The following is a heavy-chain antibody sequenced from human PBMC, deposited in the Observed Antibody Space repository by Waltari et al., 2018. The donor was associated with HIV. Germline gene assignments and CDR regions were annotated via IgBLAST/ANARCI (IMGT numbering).Heavy chain of an antibody. CDR3: ARGHYYDSSGYYLDDAFDI. CDR2: INHSGST. J-gene: IGHJ3*02. CDR1: GGSFSGYY. D-gene: IGHD3-22*01. Sequence: QVQLQQLGAGLLKPSETLSLTCAVYGGSFSGYYWSWIRQPPGKVLEWLGEINHSGSTKYNPSRKGRGTISVDASKNQFSLKLSSVTAADTAVYYCARGHYYDSSGYYLDDAFDIWGQGTMVTVSS. V-gene: IGHV4-34*01.